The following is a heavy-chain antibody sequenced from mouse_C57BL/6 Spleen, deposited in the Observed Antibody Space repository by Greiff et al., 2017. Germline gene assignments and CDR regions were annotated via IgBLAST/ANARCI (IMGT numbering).Heavy chain of an antibody. CDR1: GFTFSDYG. J-gene: IGHJ1*03. D-gene: IGHD2-5*01. CDR3: ARPPSYYSNYVGYFDV. CDR2: ISSCSSTI. V-gene: IGHV5-17*01. Sequence: EVQRVESGGGLVKPGGSLKLSCAASGFTFSDYGMHWVRQAPGKGLEWVAYISSCSSTIYYADTVKGRFTISRDNAKNTLFLQMTSLRSEDTAMYYCARPPSYYSNYVGYFDVWGTGTTVTVSS.